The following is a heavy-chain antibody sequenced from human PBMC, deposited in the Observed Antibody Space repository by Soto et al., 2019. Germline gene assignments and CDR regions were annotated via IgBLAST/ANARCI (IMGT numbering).Heavy chain of an antibody. CDR2: IYPGDSDT. V-gene: IGHV5-51*01. CDR3: ARFRDIVVVPAADNWFDP. J-gene: IGHJ5*02. D-gene: IGHD2-2*01. CDR1: GYSFTSYW. Sequence: CKGSGYSFTSYWIGWVRQMPGKGLEWMGIIYPGDSDTRYSPSFQGQVTISADKSISTAYLQWSSLKASDTAMYYCARFRDIVVVPAADNWFDPWGQGTLVTVSS.